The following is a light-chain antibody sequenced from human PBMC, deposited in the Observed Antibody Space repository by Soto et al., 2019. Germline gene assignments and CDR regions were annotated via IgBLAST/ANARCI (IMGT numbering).Light chain of an antibody. V-gene: IGKV3-20*01. CDR1: QSVSSTY. Sequence: EIVLTQSPGTLSLSPGERATLPCRASQSVSSTYLAWYQQKPGQAPRLLIYDVSTRATGIPDRFSGSGSGAGFALTISRLEPEDFAVYYCQQYVSSPITFGQGTRLEIK. CDR2: DVS. CDR3: QQYVSSPIT. J-gene: IGKJ5*01.